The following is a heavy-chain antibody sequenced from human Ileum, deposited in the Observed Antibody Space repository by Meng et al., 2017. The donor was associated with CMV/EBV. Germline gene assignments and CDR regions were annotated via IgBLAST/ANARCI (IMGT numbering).Heavy chain of an antibody. J-gene: IGHJ6*02. Sequence: GGSLRLSCTASEFTLSNHDMNWVRQAPGKGLEWLSHINRGDSVILYADSVRGRFTISRDVAKNSVYLQMNTLRVEDTGVYYCAKDQGIHGFTMDVWGQGTAVTVSS. CDR1: EFTLSNHD. V-gene: IGHV3-48*03. CDR3: AKDQGIHGFTMDV. CDR2: INRGDSVI. D-gene: IGHD5-24*01.